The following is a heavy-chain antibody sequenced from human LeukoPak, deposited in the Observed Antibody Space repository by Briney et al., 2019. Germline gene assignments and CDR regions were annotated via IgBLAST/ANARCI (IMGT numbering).Heavy chain of an antibody. Sequence: PSETLSLTCTVSGGSISSYYWSWIRQPAGERLEWIGRIYTSGSTNYYPSLKSRLAMSVDTSKSQFSLKLSSVTAADTAVYYCARSVLLWVGDSLLFDYCCQGTQVTVSA. CDR3: ARSVLLWVGDSLLFDY. CDR1: GGSISSYY. CDR2: IYTSGST. J-gene: IGHJ4*02. V-gene: IGHV4-4*07. D-gene: IGHD3-10*01.